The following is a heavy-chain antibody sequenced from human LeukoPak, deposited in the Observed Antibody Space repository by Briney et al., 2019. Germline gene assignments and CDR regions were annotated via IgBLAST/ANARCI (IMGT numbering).Heavy chain of an antibody. Sequence: SVKVSCKASGGTFSSYAISCVRQAPGQGLEWMGRIIPIFGTANYAQKFQGRVTITTDESTSTAYMELSSLRSEDTAVYYCARVTKGSSSNKYYYYYMDVWGKGTTVTVSS. CDR1: GGTFSSYA. V-gene: IGHV1-69*05. J-gene: IGHJ6*03. D-gene: IGHD6-6*01. CDR2: IIPIFGTA. CDR3: ARVTKGSSSNKYYYYYMDV.